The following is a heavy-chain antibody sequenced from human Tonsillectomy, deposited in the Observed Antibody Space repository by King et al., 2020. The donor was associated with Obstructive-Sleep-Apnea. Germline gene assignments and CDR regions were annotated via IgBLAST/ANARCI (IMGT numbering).Heavy chain of an antibody. CDR3: ATTSSGFFDH. CDR1: GFSFSYYW. D-gene: IGHD6-19*01. CDR2: IRQDGNEK. Sequence: VQLVESGGGLVQPGGSLRLSCATSGFSFSYYWMSWVRLVPGKGLEWVANIRQDGNEKYHVDSVRGRFTVSRDNAKNSHYLQMSSLRGEDTAVYYCATTSSGFFDHWGQGTLVTVSS. J-gene: IGHJ4*02. V-gene: IGHV3-7*01.